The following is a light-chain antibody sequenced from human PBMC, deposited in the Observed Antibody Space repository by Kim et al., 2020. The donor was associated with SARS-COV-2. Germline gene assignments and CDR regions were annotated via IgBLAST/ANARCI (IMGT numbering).Light chain of an antibody. V-gene: IGKV1-27*01. CDR2: AAS. CDR3: QKYNSAPWT. J-gene: IGKJ1*01. Sequence: ASVGDRVTITCRASQDIKNYLAWYRQKPGKVPEVLIYAASILQSGVPSRISGSGSGTDFTLTIKSLQPEDVATYYCQKYNSAPWTFGQGTKVDIK. CDR1: QDIKNY.